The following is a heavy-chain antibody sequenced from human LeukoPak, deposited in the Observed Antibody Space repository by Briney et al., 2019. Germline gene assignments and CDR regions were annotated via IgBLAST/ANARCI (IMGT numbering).Heavy chain of an antibody. D-gene: IGHD1-20*01. CDR2: INPYTGDT. CDR1: GYTFSDYY. J-gene: IGHJ4*02. CDR3: ATAKGENNWNAGDF. Sequence: ASVKVSCKASGYTFSDYYIHWVRQAPGQGVEWMGWINPYTGDTNYAQKFQGRVTMTRYTSISTAYIELSSLRSDDTAGYYCATAKGENNWNAGDFWGQGTLVSVSS. V-gene: IGHV1-2*02.